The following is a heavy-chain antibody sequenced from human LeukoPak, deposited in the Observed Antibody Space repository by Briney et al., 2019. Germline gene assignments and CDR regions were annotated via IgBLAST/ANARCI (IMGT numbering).Heavy chain of an antibody. CDR2: IRYDGTNK. J-gene: IGHJ4*02. V-gene: IGHV3-30*02. D-gene: IGHD2-15*01. CDR1: GFTFSNYG. CDR3: ARDYRSVADY. Sequence: GGSLRLSCAASGFTFSNYGMHWVRQAPGKGLEWVAFIRYDGTNKYYADSVKGRFTISRDNAKNSLYLQMNSLRAEDTAVYYCARDYRSVADYWGQGTLVTVSS.